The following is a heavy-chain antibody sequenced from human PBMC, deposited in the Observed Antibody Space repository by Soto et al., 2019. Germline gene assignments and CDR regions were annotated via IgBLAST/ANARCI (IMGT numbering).Heavy chain of an antibody. CDR1: GGTFSSYA. D-gene: IGHD3-16*01. V-gene: IGHV1-69*05. CDR2: IIPIFATA. J-gene: IGHJ6*02. Sequence: QVQLVQSGAEVKKPGSSVKVSCKASGGTFSSYAINWVRQAPGQGLEWMGGIIPIFATADYAQKFQGSVTITSDEPTSTADMELSSLRSEGTAVYDGAQCLLGVNYYYCMDVWGQGTTVTVSS. CDR3: AQCLLGVNYYYCMDV.